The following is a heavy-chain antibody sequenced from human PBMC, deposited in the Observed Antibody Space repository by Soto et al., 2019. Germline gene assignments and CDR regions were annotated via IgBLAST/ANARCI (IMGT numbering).Heavy chain of an antibody. D-gene: IGHD3-16*02. Sequence: QVQLVESGGGVVQPGRSLRLSCAASGFTFSSYGMHWVRQAPGKGLEWVAIISYDGSNQYYADSVKGRFTISRDNSKHTLFLQMNSLRPEDTAVYYCAKALGELSPESYDHWGQGILVTVSS. CDR1: GFTFSSYG. CDR2: ISYDGSNQ. J-gene: IGHJ4*02. V-gene: IGHV3-30*18. CDR3: AKALGELSPESYDH.